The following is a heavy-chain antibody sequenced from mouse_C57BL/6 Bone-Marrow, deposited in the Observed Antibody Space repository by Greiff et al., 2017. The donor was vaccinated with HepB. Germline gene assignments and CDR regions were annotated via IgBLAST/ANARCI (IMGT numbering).Heavy chain of an antibody. CDR2: IYYSGTI. CDR3: AREGGYYGYYAMDY. V-gene: IGHV3-5*01. D-gene: IGHD1-1*01. J-gene: IGHJ4*01. Sequence: EVQLVESGPGLVKPSQTVFLTCTVTGISITTGNYRWSWIRQFPGNKLEWIGYIYYSGTITYNPSLTSRTTITRDTPKNQFFLEMNTLTAEDTATYYCAREGGYYGYYAMDYWGQGTSVTVSS. CDR1: GISITTGNYR.